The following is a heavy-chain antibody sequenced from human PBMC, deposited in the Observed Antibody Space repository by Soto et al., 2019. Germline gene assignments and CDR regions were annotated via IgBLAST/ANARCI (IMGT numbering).Heavy chain of an antibody. J-gene: IGHJ4*02. CDR3: TSGTSGSSGPLY. V-gene: IGHV3-53*04. CDR1: GFTDSSNY. Sequence: PGGSLKLSWAASGFTDSSNYMSSDRQAPGKGLEWLSVIYTDDSTYYAVSVKGRFTISRHNSKNTLYLQMNSLRAEDTAVYYCTSGTSGSSGPLYWGQGTLVTVSS. CDR2: IYTDDST. D-gene: IGHD3-22*01.